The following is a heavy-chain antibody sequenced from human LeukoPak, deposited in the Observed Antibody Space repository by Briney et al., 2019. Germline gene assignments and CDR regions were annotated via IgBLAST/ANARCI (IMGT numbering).Heavy chain of an antibody. D-gene: IGHD3-22*01. V-gene: IGHV1-69*04. CDR3: AREDDSSGYYYAPLDY. CDR1: GGTFSSYT. J-gene: IGHJ4*02. CDR2: IIPILGIA. Sequence: SVKVSCKASGGTFSSYTISWVRQAPGQGLEWMGRIIPILGIANYAQKFQGRVAITADKSTSTAYMELSSLRSEDTAVYYCAREDDSSGYYYAPLDYWGQGTLVTVSS.